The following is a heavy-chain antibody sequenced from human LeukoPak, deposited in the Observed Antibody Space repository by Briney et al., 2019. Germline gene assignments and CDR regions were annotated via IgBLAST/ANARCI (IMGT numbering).Heavy chain of an antibody. D-gene: IGHD6-19*01. CDR2: ISSSDGTR. V-gene: IGHV3-48*03. CDR1: GFTFSSYE. J-gene: IGHJ4*02. Sequence: GGSLRLSCAASGFTFSSYEMNWARQAPGKGLEWVSYISSSDGTRTYADSVKGRFTISRDNAKNSLYLEMNSLRAEDTAVYYCAREIVSAVAGNFDYWGQGTLVTVSS. CDR3: AREIVSAVAGNFDY.